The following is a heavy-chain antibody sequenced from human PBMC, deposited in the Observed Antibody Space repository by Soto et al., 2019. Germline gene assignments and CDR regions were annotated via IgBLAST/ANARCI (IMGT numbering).Heavy chain of an antibody. CDR3: ARGPTFYDYGMDV. CDR2: INHSGST. V-gene: IGHV4-34*01. CDR1: GGSFSDNY. J-gene: IGHJ6*02. Sequence: PSETLSLTCAIYGGSFSDNYCAWIRQSPGKGLEWIGEINHSGSTNYNPSLKTRVTISFDTAMNLFSLKLTSVTAADTAVYYCARGPTFYDYGMDVWGQGTRVTVSS.